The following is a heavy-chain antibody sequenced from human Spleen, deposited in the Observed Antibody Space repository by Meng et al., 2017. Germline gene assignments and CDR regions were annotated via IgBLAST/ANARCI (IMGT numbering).Heavy chain of an antibody. J-gene: IGHJ5*02. CDR3: ARGGGFCGGDCNSVNWFEP. D-gene: IGHD2-21*02. Sequence: GESLKISCAASGFTFSDYYMSWIRQAPGKGLEWVSYISTSGSIIYYADSVKGRFTISRDNAKNSLFLQMNSLRVEDTAVYYCARGGGFCGGDCNSVNWFEPWGQGTLVTVSS. V-gene: IGHV3-11*04. CDR2: ISTSGSII. CDR1: GFTFSDYY.